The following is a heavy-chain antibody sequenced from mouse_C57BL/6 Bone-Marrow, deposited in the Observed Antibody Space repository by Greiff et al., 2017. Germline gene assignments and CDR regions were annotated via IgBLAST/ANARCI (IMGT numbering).Heavy chain of an antibody. CDR3: ARGYDGAY. D-gene: IGHD2-14*01. Sequence: EVQLVESGPGLVKPSQSLSLTCSVTGYSITSGYYWNWIRQFPGKKLEWMGYISYDGSNNYNPSLKNRITITRDTSKNQFFLKLNAVTTEDTATYYCARGYDGAYWGQGTLVTVSA. J-gene: IGHJ3*01. CDR2: ISYDGSN. CDR1: GYSITSGYY. V-gene: IGHV3-6*01.